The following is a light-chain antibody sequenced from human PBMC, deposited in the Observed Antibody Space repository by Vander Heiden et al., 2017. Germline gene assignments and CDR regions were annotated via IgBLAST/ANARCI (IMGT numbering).Light chain of an antibody. CDR1: SSAVGGYNY. Sequence: QSALTQPASVSGSPGQSITISCTGTSSAVGGYNYVSWYQQHPGKAPKLMIYDVSNRPSGVSTRFSGSKSGNPASLTISGLQAEDEADYYCSSYTSSSTLVFGGGTKLTVL. V-gene: IGLV2-14*01. J-gene: IGLJ2*01. CDR2: DVS. CDR3: SSYTSSSTLV.